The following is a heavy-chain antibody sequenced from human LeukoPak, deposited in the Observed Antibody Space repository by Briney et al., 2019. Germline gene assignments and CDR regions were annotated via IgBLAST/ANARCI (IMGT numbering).Heavy chain of an antibody. D-gene: IGHD3-16*01. V-gene: IGHV4-38-2*01. CDR1: GFTFSNYG. Sequence: GSLRLSCAASGFTFSNYGIHWVRQAPGKGLEWIGSIYYSGSTYYNPSLKSRVTISVDTSKNQFSLKLSSVTAADTAVYYCARAWGVEGKFDYWGQGTLVTVSS. J-gene: IGHJ4*02. CDR2: IYYSGST. CDR3: ARAWGVEGKFDY.